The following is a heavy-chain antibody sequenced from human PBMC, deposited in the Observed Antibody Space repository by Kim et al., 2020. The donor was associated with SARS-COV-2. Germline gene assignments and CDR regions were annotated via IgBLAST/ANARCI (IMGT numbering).Heavy chain of an antibody. CDR3: ARTRTYYYGSGSYMDV. J-gene: IGHJ6*02. D-gene: IGHD3-10*01. Sequence: LESRVTISVDTSKNQFSLKLRSVTAADPAVYYCARTRTYYYGSGSYMDVWGQGTTVTVSS. V-gene: IGHV4-30-2*04.